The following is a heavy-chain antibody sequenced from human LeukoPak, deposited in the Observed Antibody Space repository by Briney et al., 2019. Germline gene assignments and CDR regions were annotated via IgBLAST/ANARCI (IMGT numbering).Heavy chain of an antibody. CDR2: ISYDGSNK. V-gene: IGHV3-30-3*01. CDR3: ARDHHDSSGYYPDY. J-gene: IGHJ4*02. D-gene: IGHD3-22*01. Sequence: SGRSLRLSCSPSAFTFSSYTLHWVRQGPGKRLEWVAVISYDGSNKYYTHPVKGRFTISRDNSKNTLYLQMNSLRAEDTAVYYCARDHHDSSGYYPDYWGQGTLVTVSS. CDR1: AFTFSSYT.